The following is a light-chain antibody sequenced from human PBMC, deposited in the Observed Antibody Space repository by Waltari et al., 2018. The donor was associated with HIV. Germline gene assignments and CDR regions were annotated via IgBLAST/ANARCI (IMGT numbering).Light chain of an antibody. CDR3: SSFADRDGFYVL. J-gene: IGLJ2*01. V-gene: IGLV2-8*01. Sequence: QSALTQPPSASWSPGQSVTLSCTGSNSDIGSYAYVSWYQLHPGKAPKLVISEVTKRPSGVSDRFSGSKSANTAFLTVSGLQAEDEADYYCSSFADRDGFYVLFGGGTRLTVL. CDR1: NSDIGSYAY. CDR2: EVT.